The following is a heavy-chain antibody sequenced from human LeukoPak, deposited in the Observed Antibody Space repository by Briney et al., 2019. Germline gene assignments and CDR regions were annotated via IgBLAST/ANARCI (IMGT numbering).Heavy chain of an antibody. Sequence: PGGSLRLSCAASGFTVSSNYMNWVRQAPGKGLEGVSDIFSGGSTNYADSLKGRFNISRDNFRNTLYLQRNSLRAEDTAVYYCARGAGGTWEYYFDSWGQGTLVTVSS. CDR2: IFSGGST. J-gene: IGHJ4*02. D-gene: IGHD1-26*01. CDR1: GFTVSSNY. V-gene: IGHV3-53*01. CDR3: ARGAGGTWEYYFDS.